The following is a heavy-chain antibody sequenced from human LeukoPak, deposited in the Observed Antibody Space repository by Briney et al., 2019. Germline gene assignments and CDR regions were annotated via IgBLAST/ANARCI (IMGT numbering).Heavy chain of an antibody. J-gene: IGHJ4*02. V-gene: IGHV4-34*01. CDR2: INHSGST. Sequence: SETLSLTCAVYGGSFSGYYWSWIRQPPGKGLEWIGEINHSGSTNYDPSLKSRVTISVDTSKNQFSLKLSSVTAADTAVYYCASRIAVAGPFDYWGQGTLVTVSS. D-gene: IGHD6-19*01. CDR1: GGSFSGYY. CDR3: ASRIAVAGPFDY.